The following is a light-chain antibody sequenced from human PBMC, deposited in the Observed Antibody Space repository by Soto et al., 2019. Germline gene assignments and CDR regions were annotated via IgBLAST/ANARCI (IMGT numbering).Light chain of an antibody. J-gene: IGKJ2*01. CDR1: QTINSRY. CDR3: QRYGSSPPFT. CDR2: GTS. Sequence: EIVLTQSPGTLSLSPGERATLSCRASQTINSRYLAWYQQKPGQAPRLLISGTSTRATGIPDRFSGSGSGTDFTLTISRLEPEDVAVYFCQRYGSSPPFTFGQGTKVEI. V-gene: IGKV3-20*01.